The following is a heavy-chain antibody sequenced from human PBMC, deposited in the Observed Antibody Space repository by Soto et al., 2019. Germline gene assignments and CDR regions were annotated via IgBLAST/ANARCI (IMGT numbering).Heavy chain of an antibody. CDR1: GGSMRGQH. V-gene: IGHV4-4*09. CDR3: ATYTVGEGGRGY. D-gene: IGHD3-10*01. CDR2: HSDST. J-gene: IGHJ4*02. Sequence: QVQLPESGPGLVKPSETLSLTCTASGGSMRGQHWSWIRQPPGKGLEWIGHHSDSTNYNPSLKCRITMSTATCKNQVSLKLSSGTATAKAVYYCATYTVGEGGRGYWGQGTLGTVSS.